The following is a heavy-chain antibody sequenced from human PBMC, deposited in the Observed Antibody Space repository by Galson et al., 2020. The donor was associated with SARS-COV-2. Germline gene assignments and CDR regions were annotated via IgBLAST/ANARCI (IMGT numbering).Heavy chain of an antibody. CDR3: VRGAVTGAIDY. CDR2: ISSTSVYI. D-gene: IGHD6-19*01. CDR1: GFTFTPYS. V-gene: IGHV3-21*01. J-gene: IGHJ4*02. Sequence: GGSLRLSCVASGFTFTPYSIHWVRQAPGKGLEWVSSISSTSVYIYYADSMKGRFTISRDNAKNSVYLQMNSLRAEDMAVYYCVRGAVTGAIDYWGQGTLVTVSS.